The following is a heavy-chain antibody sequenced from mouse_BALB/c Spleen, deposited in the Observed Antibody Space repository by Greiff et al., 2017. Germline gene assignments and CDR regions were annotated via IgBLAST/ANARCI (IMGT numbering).Heavy chain of an antibody. CDR3: ARMGGKGGFYYAMDY. CDR1: GYSITSDYA. Sequence: EVHLVESGPGLVKPSQSLSLTCTVTGYSITSDYAWNWIRQFPGNKLEWMGYISYSGSTSYNPSLKSRISITRDTSKNQFFLQLNSVTTEDTATYYCARMGGKGGFYYAMDYWGQGTSVTVSS. CDR2: ISYSGST. J-gene: IGHJ4*01. V-gene: IGHV3-2*02.